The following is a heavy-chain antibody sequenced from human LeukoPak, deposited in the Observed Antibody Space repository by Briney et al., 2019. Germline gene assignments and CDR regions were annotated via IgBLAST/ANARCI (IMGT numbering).Heavy chain of an antibody. CDR2: IYYSGST. CDR1: GGSISSSGYY. J-gene: IGHJ4*02. CDR3: ARDYVDTAFFDY. V-gene: IGHV4-39*07. Sequence: PSETLSLTCTVSGGSISSSGYYWGWIRQPPGKGLEWIGSIYYSGSTYYNPSLKSRVTISVDTSKNQFSLKLSSVTAADTAVYYCARDYVDTAFFDYWGQGTLVTVSS. D-gene: IGHD5-18*01.